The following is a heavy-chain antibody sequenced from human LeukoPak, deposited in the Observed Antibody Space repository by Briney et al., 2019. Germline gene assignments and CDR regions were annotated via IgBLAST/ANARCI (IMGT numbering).Heavy chain of an antibody. D-gene: IGHD1-1*01. CDR3: ARDLSGHWTYDY. J-gene: IGHJ4*01. V-gene: IGHV3-74*01. CDR1: GFTFSYFW. CDR2: INTDGSYS. Sequence: GESLRLSCAASGFTFSYFWMHWFRQTPGKGLVWVSCINTDGSYSTYADSVKGRFTISRDNVRNTLYLQLNSLRTEDTAMYYCARDLSGHWTYDYWGQGTLVTVSS.